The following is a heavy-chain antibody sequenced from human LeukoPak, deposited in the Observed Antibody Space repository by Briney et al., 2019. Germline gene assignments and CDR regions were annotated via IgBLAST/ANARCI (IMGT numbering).Heavy chain of an antibody. CDR1: GFTFSSYD. CDR2: IGTAGDT. J-gene: IGHJ4*02. D-gene: IGHD6-6*01. CDR3: ARARSFTGDFDY. V-gene: IGHV3-13*01. Sequence: GGSLRLSCAASGFTFSSYDMHWVRQATGKGLEWVSAIGTAGDTYYPGSVKGRFTISRENAKNSLYLQMNSLRAGDTAVYYCARARSFTGDFDYWGQGTLVTVSS.